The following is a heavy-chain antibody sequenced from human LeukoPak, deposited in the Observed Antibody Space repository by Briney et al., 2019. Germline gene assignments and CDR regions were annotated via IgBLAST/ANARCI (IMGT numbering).Heavy chain of an antibody. V-gene: IGHV1-2*02. Sequence: ASVKVSCKASGYTFTSYGISWVRQAPGQGLEWMGWINPNSGATKYAQKFQGRVTMTRDTSISSVYVELSSLRSDDTAVYYCARARTLDYWGQGTLVTVSS. CDR3: ARARTLDY. CDR1: GYTFTSYG. CDR2: INPNSGAT. J-gene: IGHJ4*02.